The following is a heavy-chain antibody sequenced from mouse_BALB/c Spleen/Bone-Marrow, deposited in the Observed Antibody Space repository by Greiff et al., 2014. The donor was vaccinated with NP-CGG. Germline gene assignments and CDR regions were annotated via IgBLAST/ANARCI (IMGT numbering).Heavy chain of an antibody. CDR3: ARITTATGAMDY. CDR1: GFSLTSYG. J-gene: IGHJ4*01. V-gene: IGHV2-9*02. CDR2: IWADGST. D-gene: IGHD1-2*01. Sequence: QVQLQQPGPGLVAPSQSLSISCTVSGFSLTSYGVHWVRQPPGKGLEWLGVIWADGSTNYNSALMSRLSISKDNSKGQVFLKMNSLQTDDTAMYYCARITTATGAMDYWGQGTSVTVSS.